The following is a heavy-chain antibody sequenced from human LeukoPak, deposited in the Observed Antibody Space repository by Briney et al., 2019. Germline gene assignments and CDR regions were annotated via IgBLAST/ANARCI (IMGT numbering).Heavy chain of an antibody. Sequence: PGGSLRLSCAASGLTFSNAWMSCVRQAPGRGLEWVGRIKSKTDGETTDYAAPVKGRFTISRDDSKNTLYLQINSLKTEDTAVYYCTWDYDGSLGQGTLVTVSS. V-gene: IGHV3-15*01. CDR3: TWDYDGS. D-gene: IGHD4-17*01. J-gene: IGHJ5*02. CDR1: GLTFSNAW. CDR2: IKSKTDGETT.